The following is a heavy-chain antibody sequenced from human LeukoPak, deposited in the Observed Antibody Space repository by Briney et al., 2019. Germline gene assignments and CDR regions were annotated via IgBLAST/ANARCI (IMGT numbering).Heavy chain of an antibody. Sequence: GGSLRLSCAASGFTFSSYGMHWVRQAPGKGLEWVAVISYDGSNKYYADSVKGRFTISRDNSKNTLYLQMNSLRAEDTAVYYCAKDAAYCSSTSCLLVGYYYYYMDVWGKGTTVTVSS. J-gene: IGHJ6*03. D-gene: IGHD2-2*01. CDR3: AKDAAYCSSTSCLLVGYYYYYMDV. CDR2: ISYDGSNK. CDR1: GFTFSSYG. V-gene: IGHV3-30*18.